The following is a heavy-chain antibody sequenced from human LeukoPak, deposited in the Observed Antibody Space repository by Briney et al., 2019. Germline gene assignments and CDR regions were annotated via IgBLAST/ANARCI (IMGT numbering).Heavy chain of an antibody. CDR1: GGSIRSYY. Sequence: SETLSLTCTVSGGSIRSYYWSWIRHHPGKGLEWIGYIYYSGTTYYSPSLKSRVTISVDTSKNQFSLKLSSVTAADTAVYYCARETRRDGYNWFDPWGQGTLVTVSS. D-gene: IGHD5-24*01. V-gene: IGHV4-31*03. J-gene: IGHJ5*02. CDR3: ARETRRDGYNWFDP. CDR2: IYYSGTT.